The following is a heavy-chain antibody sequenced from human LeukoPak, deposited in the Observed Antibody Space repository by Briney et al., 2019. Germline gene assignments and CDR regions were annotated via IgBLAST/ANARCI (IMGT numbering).Heavy chain of an antibody. D-gene: IGHD3-10*02. CDR2: IDSSGGYT. Sequence: SGGSLRLSCAASGFTFNTYSMNWARQAPGKGLEWVSSIDSSGGYTFYADSVKGRFTISRDNAKNSLYLQMNSLRAEDTAVYYCAELGITMIGGVWGKGTTVTISS. V-gene: IGHV3-21*01. CDR3: AELGITMIGGV. J-gene: IGHJ6*04. CDR1: GFTFNTYS.